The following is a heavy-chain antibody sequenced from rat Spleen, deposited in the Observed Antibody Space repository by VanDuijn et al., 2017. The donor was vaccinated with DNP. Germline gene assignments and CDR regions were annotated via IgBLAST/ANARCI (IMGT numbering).Heavy chain of an antibody. V-gene: IGHV5-20*01. D-gene: IGHD1-5*01. CDR2: ISYDGGST. Sequence: EVQLVESGGGLVQPGRSLILSCTASGFTFSDHNMAWVRQAPAKGLEWVASISYDGGSTYYRDSVKGRFTISRDNAKSSLYLQMDSLRSEDTATYYCASHRYNLYWGQGVMVTVSS. CDR1: GFTFSDHN. CDR3: ASHRYNLY. J-gene: IGHJ2*01.